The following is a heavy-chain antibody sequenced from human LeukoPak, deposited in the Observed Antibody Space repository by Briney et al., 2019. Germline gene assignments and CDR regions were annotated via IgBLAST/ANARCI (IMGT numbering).Heavy chain of an antibody. CDR1: GGSFSGYY. CDR2: INHSGST. D-gene: IGHD5-24*01. V-gene: IGHV4-34*01. Sequence: SETLSLTCAVYGGSFSGYYWSWIRQPPGKGLEWIGEINHSGSTNYNPSLKSRVTISVDTSKNQFSLKLSSVTAADTAVHYCARDTNNLAGFDYWGQGTLVTVSS. J-gene: IGHJ4*02. CDR3: ARDTNNLAGFDY.